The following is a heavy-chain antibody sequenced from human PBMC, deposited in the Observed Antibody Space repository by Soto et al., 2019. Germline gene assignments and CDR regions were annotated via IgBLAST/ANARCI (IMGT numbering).Heavy chain of an antibody. D-gene: IGHD6-13*01. CDR1: GGSISSSSYY. Sequence: SETLSLTCTASGGSISSSSYYWGWIRQPPGKGLEWIGSIYYSGSTYYNPSLKSRVTISVDTSKNQFSLKLSSVTAADTAVYYCARDPSPPPLSVQQPGQQNYYHAMDVWGQGTTVTVSS. CDR2: IYYSGST. CDR3: ARDPSPPPLSVQQPGQQNYYHAMDV. V-gene: IGHV4-39*07. J-gene: IGHJ6*02.